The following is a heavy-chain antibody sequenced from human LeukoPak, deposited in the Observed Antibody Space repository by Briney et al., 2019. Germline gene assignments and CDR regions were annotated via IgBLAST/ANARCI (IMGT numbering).Heavy chain of an antibody. V-gene: IGHV4-59*01. J-gene: IGHJ6*02. D-gene: IGHD3-10*01. CDR1: GGSISSYY. CDR3: ARDKGRYYYVSGSYRQPCKYYYYGMDV. Sequence: SETLSLTCTVSGGSISSYYWSWIRQPPGKGLEWIGYIYYSGSTNYNPSLKSRVPISVDTSKNQFSLKLSSVTAADTAVYYCARDKGRYYYVSGSYRQPCKYYYYGMDVWGQGTTVTVSS. CDR2: IYYSGST.